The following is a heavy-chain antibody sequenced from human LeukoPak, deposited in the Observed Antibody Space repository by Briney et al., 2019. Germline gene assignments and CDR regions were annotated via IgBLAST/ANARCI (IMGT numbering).Heavy chain of an antibody. D-gene: IGHD4-11*01. V-gene: IGHV3-48*04. J-gene: IGHJ3*02. CDR3: VRHRGAWTVHDAFAM. Sequence: GGSLRLSCEGSGFIFSCYSMNWVRQAPGKGLEWVSYISSGGQTVYYADSVKGRFTISRDNAKNSLFLQLNSLRAGDTAVYYCVRHRGAWTVHDAFAMWGQGTMVTVAS. CDR1: GFIFSCYS. CDR2: ISSGGQTV.